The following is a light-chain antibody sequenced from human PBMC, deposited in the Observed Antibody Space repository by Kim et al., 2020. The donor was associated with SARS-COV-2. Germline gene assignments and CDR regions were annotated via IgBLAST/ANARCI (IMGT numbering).Light chain of an antibody. J-gene: IGKJ4*01. Sequence: VSPGERATLSCRASQSISDNLAWYQQKPGQAPRLLIYGTSTRATGIPARFSASESGTEFTLTISSLQSEDFAVYYCQQYDNWPLTFGGGTKVDIK. CDR2: GTS. V-gene: IGKV3-15*01. CDR1: QSISDN. CDR3: QQYDNWPLT.